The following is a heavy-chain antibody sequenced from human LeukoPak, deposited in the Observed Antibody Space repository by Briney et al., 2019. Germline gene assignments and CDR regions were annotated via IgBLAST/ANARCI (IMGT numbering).Heavy chain of an antibody. CDR2: ISAYNGNT. Sequence: ASVKVSCKASGYTFTSYGISWVRQAPGQGLEWMGWISAYNGNTNYAQKLQGRVTMTTDTSTSTAYMELRSLRSDDTAVYYCARLARGSPPYYDILTGYYTEYYFDYWGQGTLVTVSS. J-gene: IGHJ4*02. CDR1: GYTFTSYG. CDR3: ARLARGSPPYYDILTGYYTEYYFDY. V-gene: IGHV1-18*01. D-gene: IGHD3-9*01.